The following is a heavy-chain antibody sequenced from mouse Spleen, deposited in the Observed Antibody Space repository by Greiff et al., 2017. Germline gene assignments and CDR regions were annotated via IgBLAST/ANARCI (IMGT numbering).Heavy chain of an antibody. Sequence: EVQGVESGGGLVKPGGSLKLSCAASGFTFSSYAMSWVRQTPEKRLEWVATISSGGSYTYYPDSVKGRFTISRDNAKNTLYLQMSSLRSEDTAMYYCARFDYYGSSYENYFDYWGQGTTLTVSS. CDR2: ISSGGSYT. CDR1: GFTFSSYA. V-gene: IGHV5-9-3*01. D-gene: IGHD1-1*01. J-gene: IGHJ2*01. CDR3: ARFDYYGSSYENYFDY.